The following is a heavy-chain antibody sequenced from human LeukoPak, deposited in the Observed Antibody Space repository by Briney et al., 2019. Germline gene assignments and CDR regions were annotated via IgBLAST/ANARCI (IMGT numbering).Heavy chain of an antibody. V-gene: IGHV4-59*01. CDR3: ASSRGHYDSSGYYFDY. J-gene: IGHJ4*02. CDR1: GGSISIYY. Sequence: SETLSLTCTVSGGSISIYYWSWIRQPPGKGLEWIGYIYNSGSTNYNPSLKSRVTISVDTSKNQFSLNLGSVTAADTAVYYCASSRGHYDSSGYYFDYWGQGTLVTVSS. CDR2: IYNSGST. D-gene: IGHD3-22*01.